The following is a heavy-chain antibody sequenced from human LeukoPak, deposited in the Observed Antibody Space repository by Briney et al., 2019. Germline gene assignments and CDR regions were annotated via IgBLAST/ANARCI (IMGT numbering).Heavy chain of an antibody. D-gene: IGHD3-22*01. V-gene: IGHV4-39*01. CDR2: IYYRGST. CDR3: ARQTTSGYLDY. CDR1: GASISSSSYY. J-gene: IGHJ4*02. Sequence: SETLSLTCTVSGASISSSSYYWGWIRQPPGKGLEWIGSIYYRGSTYYNPSLKSRVTISVDTSKNQFSLKLSSVTAADRALYYCARQTTSGYLDYWGQGTLVTVS.